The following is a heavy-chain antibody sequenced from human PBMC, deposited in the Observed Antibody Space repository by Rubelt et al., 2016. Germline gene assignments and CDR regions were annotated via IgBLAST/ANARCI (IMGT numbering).Heavy chain of an antibody. D-gene: IGHD6-19*01. Sequence: GYYWSWIRQHPGKGLEWIGEINHSGSTNYNPSLKSRVTISVDTSKNQFSLKLSSVTAADTAVYYCARGEQQWLVGRWFDPWGREPWSPSPQ. CDR2: INHSGST. J-gene: IGHJ5*02. V-gene: IGHV4-34*01. CDR1: GYY. CDR3: ARGEQQWLVGRWFDP.